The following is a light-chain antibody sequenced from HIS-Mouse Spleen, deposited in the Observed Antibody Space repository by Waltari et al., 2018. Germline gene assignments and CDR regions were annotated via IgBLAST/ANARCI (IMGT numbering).Light chain of an antibody. Sequence: QSALTQPRSVSGSPGQSVTISCTGTSSDVGGYNYVSWYQQHPGKAPKLMIYDASNRPSGGPVRFSGSKSGNTASLTISWLQAEDEADYYCCSYAGSYTLVFGGGTKLTVL. CDR1: SSDVGGYNY. CDR2: DAS. J-gene: IGLJ2*01. V-gene: IGLV2-11*01. CDR3: CSYAGSYTLV.